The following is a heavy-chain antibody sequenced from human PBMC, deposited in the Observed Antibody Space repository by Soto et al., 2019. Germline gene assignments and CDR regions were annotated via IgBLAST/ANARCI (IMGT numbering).Heavy chain of an antibody. CDR2: ISSS. CDR3: ARVKYYYDSSGWDLLAFDI. J-gene: IGHJ3*02. CDR1: GFTFSPYN. D-gene: IGHD3-22*01. V-gene: IGHV3-21*01. Sequence: SGGSLRLSCTASGFTFSPYNMNWVRQAPGKGLEWVSSISSSADSVKGRFTISRDNAKNSLYLQMNSLRAEDTAVYYCARVKYYYDSSGWDLLAFDIWGQGTMVTVSS.